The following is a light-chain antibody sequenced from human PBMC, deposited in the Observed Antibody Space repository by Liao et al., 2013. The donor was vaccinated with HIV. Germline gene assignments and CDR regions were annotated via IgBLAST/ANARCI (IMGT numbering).Light chain of an antibody. CDR1: NIVTKS. V-gene: IGLV3-21*04. CDR3: QVWDSSSDHRV. J-gene: IGLJ2*01. Sequence: SYVLTQPPSMSVAPGKTARMTCGGNNIVTKSVHWYQQKPGQAPVLVIYYDSDRPSGIPERFSGSKSGNTATLTISRVEAGDEADYYCQVWDSSSDHRVFGGGTKLTVL. CDR2: YDS.